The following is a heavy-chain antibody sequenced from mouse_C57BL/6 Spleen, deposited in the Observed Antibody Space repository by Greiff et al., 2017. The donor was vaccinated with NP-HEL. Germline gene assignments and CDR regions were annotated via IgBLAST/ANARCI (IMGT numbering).Heavy chain of an antibody. Sequence: QVQLQQSGAELVKPGASVKISCKASGYAFSSYWMNWVKQRPGKGLEWIGQIYPGDGDTNYNGKFKGKATLTADKSSSTAYMQLSSLTSEDSAVYFCARSRQLRLRDPAMDYWGQGTSVTVSS. J-gene: IGHJ4*01. CDR2: IYPGDGDT. CDR3: ARSRQLRLRDPAMDY. V-gene: IGHV1-80*01. D-gene: IGHD3-2*02. CDR1: GYAFSSYW.